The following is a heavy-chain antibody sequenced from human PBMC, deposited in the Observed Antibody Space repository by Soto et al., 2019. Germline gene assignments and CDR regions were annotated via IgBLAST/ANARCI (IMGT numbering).Heavy chain of an antibody. J-gene: IGHJ3*02. CDR3: AREGGSYDSGGYLIRGAFDI. D-gene: IGHD3-22*01. CDR1: GDSISRIDYY. Sequence: PSETLSLTCSVSGDSISRIDYYWTWIRQHPEKGLEWIGNIYFRGNTYYSPSLESRLTISVDTSKNQFSLKLTPATAADTAVYYCAREGGSYDSGGYLIRGAFDIWGQGTMVTVSS. V-gene: IGHV4-31*03. CDR2: IYFRGNT.